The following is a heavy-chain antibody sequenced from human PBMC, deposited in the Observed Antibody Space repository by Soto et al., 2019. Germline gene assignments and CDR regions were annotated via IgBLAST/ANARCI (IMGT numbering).Heavy chain of an antibody. CDR1: GGSFSGYY. J-gene: IGHJ5*02. D-gene: IGHD3-3*01. V-gene: IGHV4-34*01. CDR3: ARAYDFWRRNWFDP. CDR2: INHSGST. Sequence: TLSLTCAVYGGSFSGYYWSWIRQPPGKGLEWIGEINHSGSTNYNPSLKSRVTISVDTSKNQFSLKLSSVTAADTAVYYCARAYDFWRRNWFDPWGQGTLVTVSS.